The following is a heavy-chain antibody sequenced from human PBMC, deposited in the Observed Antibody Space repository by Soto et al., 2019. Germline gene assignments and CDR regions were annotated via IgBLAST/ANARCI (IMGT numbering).Heavy chain of an antibody. J-gene: IGHJ4*02. Sequence: SETLSLTCAVYGGSFSGYYWSWIRQPPGKGLEWIGEINHSGSTNLNPSLKSRVTISVDTSKNQFSLKLSSVTAADTAVYYCARGIRYSSSWDYFDYWGQGTLVTVSS. CDR2: INHSGST. V-gene: IGHV4-34*01. CDR3: ARGIRYSSSWDYFDY. CDR1: GGSFSGYY. D-gene: IGHD6-13*01.